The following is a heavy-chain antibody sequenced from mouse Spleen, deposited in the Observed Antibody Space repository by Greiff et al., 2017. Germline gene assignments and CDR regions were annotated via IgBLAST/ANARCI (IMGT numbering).Heavy chain of an antibody. J-gene: IGHJ3*01. CDR1: GYTFTSYW. CDR3: AIDGVSWFAY. D-gene: IGHD1-1*02. V-gene: IGHV1-69*02. CDR2: IDPSDSYT. Sequence: QVQLQQPGAELVKPGASVKLSCKASGYTFTSYWMHWVKQRPGQGLEWIGEIDPSDSYTNYNQKFKGKATLTVDKSSSTAYMQLSSLTSEDSAVYYCAIDGVSWFAYWGQGTLVTVSA.